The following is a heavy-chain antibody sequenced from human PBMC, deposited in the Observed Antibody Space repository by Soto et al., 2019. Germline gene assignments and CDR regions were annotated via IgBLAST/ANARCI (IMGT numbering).Heavy chain of an antibody. CDR1: GLTFSSYS. V-gene: IGHV3-48*01. J-gene: IGHJ6*04. D-gene: IGHD4-17*01. CDR3: ARDYGHWEGGRYYGVGLDV. Sequence: GGSLRLSCAASGLTFSSYSMNWVRQAPGKGLEWVSYISGRSDTIYYADSVKDRFTISRDTSENTLHLQMDSLRAEDTAVYYWARDYGHWEGGRYYGVGLDVWGKGTTVTVSS. CDR2: ISGRSDTI.